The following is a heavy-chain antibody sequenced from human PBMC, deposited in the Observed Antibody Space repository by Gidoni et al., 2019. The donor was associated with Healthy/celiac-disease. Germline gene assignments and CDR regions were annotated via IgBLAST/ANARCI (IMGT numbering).Heavy chain of an antibody. CDR3: AKDASSSWYNGGYYFDY. V-gene: IGHV3-30*18. CDR2: ISYDGSNK. CDR1: GFTFSTYG. J-gene: IGHJ4*02. Sequence: QVQLVESGGGGVQPGRSLRLSCAASGFTFSTYGMHWVRQAPGKGLEWVAVISYDGSNKYYADSVKGRFTISRDNSKNTLYLQMNSLRAEDTAVYYCAKDASSSWYNGGYYFDYWGQGTLVTVSS. D-gene: IGHD6-13*01.